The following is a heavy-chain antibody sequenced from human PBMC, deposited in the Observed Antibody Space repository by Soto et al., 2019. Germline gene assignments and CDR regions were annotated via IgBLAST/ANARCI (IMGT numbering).Heavy chain of an antibody. V-gene: IGHV1-8*01. D-gene: IGHD6-6*01. Sequence: ASVKVSCKASGYTFTSYDINWVRQATGQGLEWMGWMNPNSGNTGYAQKFQGRVTMTRNTSISTAYMELSSLRSEDTAVYYCARARRLFRGAARPADASHFWCPGLIVT. CDR2: MNPNSGNT. CDR3: ARARRLFRGAARPADASHF. CDR1: GYTFTSYD. J-gene: IGHJ3*01.